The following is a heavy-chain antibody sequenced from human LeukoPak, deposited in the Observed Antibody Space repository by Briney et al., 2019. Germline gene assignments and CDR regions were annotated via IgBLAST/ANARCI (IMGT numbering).Heavy chain of an antibody. CDR3: ARAYLWFGAYYFDY. J-gene: IGHJ4*02. D-gene: IGHD3-10*01. Sequence: GGSLRLSCAASGFTFSNYAMTWVRQAPGKRLEWVSAISGSGDSTYYADSVKGRFTISRDNSQNTVYLHMNSLRGEDTAVYYCARAYLWFGAYYFDYWGQGTLVTVSS. CDR1: GFTFSNYA. V-gene: IGHV3-23*01. CDR2: ISGSGDST.